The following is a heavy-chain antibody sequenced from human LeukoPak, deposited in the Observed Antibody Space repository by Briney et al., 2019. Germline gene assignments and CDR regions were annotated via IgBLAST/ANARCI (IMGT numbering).Heavy chain of an antibody. CDR3: AKDRTRNYYDSSGYSY. Sequence: GGSLRLSCAASGFTFSSYWMHWVRQAPGKGLEWVSAISGNGGSTYYADSVKGRFTISRDNSKNTLYLQMNSLRAEDTAVYYCAKDRTRNYYDSSGYSYWGQGTLVTVSS. CDR1: GFTFSSYW. D-gene: IGHD3-22*01. J-gene: IGHJ4*02. V-gene: IGHV3-23*01. CDR2: ISGNGGST.